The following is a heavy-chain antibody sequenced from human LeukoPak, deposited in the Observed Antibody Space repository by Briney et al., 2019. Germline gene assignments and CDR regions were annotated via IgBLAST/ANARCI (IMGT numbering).Heavy chain of an antibody. CDR2: IYYSGST. CDR1: GGSISSSSYY. D-gene: IGHD3-22*01. CDR3: ARLTYYYDSSGYKEYYFDY. J-gene: IGHJ4*02. V-gene: IGHV4-39*01. Sequence: SETLSLTCTVSGGSISSSSYYWGWIRQPPGKGLEWIGSIYYSGSTYYNPSLKSRVTISVDTSKNQFSLKLSSVTAADTAVYYCARLTYYYDSSGYKEYYFDYWGQVTLVTVSS.